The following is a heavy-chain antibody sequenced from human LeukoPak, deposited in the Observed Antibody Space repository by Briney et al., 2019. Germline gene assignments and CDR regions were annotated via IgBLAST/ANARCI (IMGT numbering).Heavy chain of an antibody. J-gene: IGHJ4*02. Sequence: GGSLRLSCAASGFPFNGYYMTWIRQAPGKGLEWISYISASGITVHYADSVKGRFTASRDNAKKSLYLQMNNVTADDTGFYYCARNRWITSTEPLGYWGQGSLVLVSS. V-gene: IGHV3-11*01. CDR2: ISASGITV. D-gene: IGHD1-14*01. CDR1: GFPFNGYY. CDR3: ARNRWITSTEPLGY.